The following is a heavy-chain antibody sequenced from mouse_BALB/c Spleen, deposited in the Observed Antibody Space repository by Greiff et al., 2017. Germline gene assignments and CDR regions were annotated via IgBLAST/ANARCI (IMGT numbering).Heavy chain of an antibody. Sequence: DVKLVESGGGLVKPGGSLKLSCAASGFTFSSYAMSWVRQTPEKRLEWVASISSGGSTYYPDSVKGRFTISRDNAKNTLYLEMSSLRSEDTAMYYCARVYYYGSSYYYYAMDYWGQGTSVTVSS. V-gene: IGHV5-6-5*01. CDR2: ISSGGST. CDR1: GFTFSSYA. D-gene: IGHD1-1*01. CDR3: ARVYYYGSSYYYYAMDY. J-gene: IGHJ4*01.